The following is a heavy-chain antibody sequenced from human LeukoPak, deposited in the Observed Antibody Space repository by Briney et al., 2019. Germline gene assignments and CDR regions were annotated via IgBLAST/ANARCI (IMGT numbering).Heavy chain of an antibody. CDR1: GFTFDDYA. Sequence: PGGSLRLSCAASGFTFDDYAMHWVRQAPGKGLEWVSGISWNSGSIGYADSVKGRFTISRDNAKNPLYLQMNSLRAEDTALYYCAKDKYSSSPYAYYYYGMDVWGQGTTVTVSS. D-gene: IGHD6-13*01. CDR2: ISWNSGSI. J-gene: IGHJ6*02. CDR3: AKDKYSSSPYAYYYYGMDV. V-gene: IGHV3-9*01.